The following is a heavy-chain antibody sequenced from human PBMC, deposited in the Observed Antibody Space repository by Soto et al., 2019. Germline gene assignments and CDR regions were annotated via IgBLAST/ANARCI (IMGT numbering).Heavy chain of an antibody. J-gene: IGHJ6*03. CDR1: GFTFSDYY. CDR2: ISSSGSTI. Sequence: GGSLRLSCAASGFTFSDYYMSWIRQAPGKGLEWVSYISSSGSTIYYADSVKGRFTISRDNAKNSLYLQMNSLRAEDTAVYYCVGEYQLLTGNYHHYFMDFWAKGTSVT. D-gene: IGHD2-2*01. CDR3: VGEYQLLTGNYHHYFMDF. V-gene: IGHV3-11*04.